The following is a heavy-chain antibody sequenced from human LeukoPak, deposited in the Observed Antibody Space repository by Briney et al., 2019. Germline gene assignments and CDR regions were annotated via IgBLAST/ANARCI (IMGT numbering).Heavy chain of an antibody. J-gene: IGHJ6*02. CDR1: GFTFSNYA. CDR3: AKEGLELPDYYYGMDV. Sequence: GGSLRLSCAASGFTFSNYAMHWVRQAPGKGLEWVAVISYDGSNKYYADSVKGRFTISRDNSKNTLYLQMNSLRAEDTAVYYCAKEGLELPDYYYGMDVWGQGTTVTVSS. D-gene: IGHD1-7*01. V-gene: IGHV3-30*04. CDR2: ISYDGSNK.